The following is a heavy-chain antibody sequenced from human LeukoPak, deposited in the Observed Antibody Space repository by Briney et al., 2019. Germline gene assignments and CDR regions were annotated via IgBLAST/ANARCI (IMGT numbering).Heavy chain of an antibody. CDR3: ARDLNDILTGYYSDY. Sequence: ASVKVSCKASGYTFTSYYMHWVRQAPGQGLEWMGIINPSGGSTSYAQKFQGRVTMTRDTSTSTVYMELSSLRSEDTAVYYCARDLNDILTGYYSDYWGQGTLVTVSS. D-gene: IGHD3-9*01. CDR2: INPSGGST. J-gene: IGHJ4*02. CDR1: GYTFTSYY. V-gene: IGHV1-46*01.